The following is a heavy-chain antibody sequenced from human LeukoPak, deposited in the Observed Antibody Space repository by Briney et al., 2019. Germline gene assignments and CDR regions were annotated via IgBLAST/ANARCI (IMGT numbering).Heavy chain of an antibody. CDR1: GYTFTSYY. V-gene: IGHV1-46*01. Sequence: GASVEVSCKASGYTFTSYYMHWVRQAPGQGLEWMGIINPSGGSTSYAQKFQGRVTMTRDTSTSTVYMELSSLRSEDTAVYYCASSYYDSSGYWYESGAFDIWGQGTMVTVSS. CDR3: ASSYYDSSGYWYESGAFDI. CDR2: INPSGGST. J-gene: IGHJ3*02. D-gene: IGHD3-22*01.